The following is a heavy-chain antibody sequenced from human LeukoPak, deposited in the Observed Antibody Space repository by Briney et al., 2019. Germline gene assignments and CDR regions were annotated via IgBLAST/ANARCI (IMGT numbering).Heavy chain of an antibody. D-gene: IGHD6-6*01. J-gene: IGHJ5*02. V-gene: IGHV1-69*04. CDR1: GYTFTSYA. Sequence: ASVKVSCKASGYTFTSYAISWVRQAPGQGLEWMGRIIPILGIANYAQKFQGRVTITADKSTSTAYMELSSLRSEDTAVYYCARERYSSSSGFDPWGQGTLVTVSS. CDR3: ARERYSSSSGFDP. CDR2: IIPILGIA.